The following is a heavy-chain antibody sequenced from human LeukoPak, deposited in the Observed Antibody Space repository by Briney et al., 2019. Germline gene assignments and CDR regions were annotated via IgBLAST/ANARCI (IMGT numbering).Heavy chain of an antibody. CDR1: GYTFTDYY. CDR2: ISGYYGAT. Sequence: GASVKVSCKASGYTFTDYYMHWVRQAPGQGLEWMGWISGYYGATKYAQKFQDRVTMTTDTSTSTAFIELRSLRADDTAVYYCARDLFPEYGASFDRSYYFDYWGQGTLVTVSS. CDR3: ARDLFPEYGASFDRSYYFDY. V-gene: IGHV1-18*04. J-gene: IGHJ4*02. D-gene: IGHD6-6*01.